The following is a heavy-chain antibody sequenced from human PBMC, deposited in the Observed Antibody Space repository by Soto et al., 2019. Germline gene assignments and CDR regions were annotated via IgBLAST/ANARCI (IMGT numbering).Heavy chain of an antibody. CDR1: GFTFSSYG. J-gene: IGHJ6*02. CDR2: ISYDGSNK. D-gene: IGHD3-3*01. Sequence: GGSLRLSCAASGFTFSSYGMHWVRQAPGKGLEWVAVISYDGSNKYYADSVKGRFTISRDNSKNTLYLQMNSLRAEDTAVYYCANLIYDFWSGYWNLDGMDVWGQGTTVTVSS. CDR3: ANLIYDFWSGYWNLDGMDV. V-gene: IGHV3-30*18.